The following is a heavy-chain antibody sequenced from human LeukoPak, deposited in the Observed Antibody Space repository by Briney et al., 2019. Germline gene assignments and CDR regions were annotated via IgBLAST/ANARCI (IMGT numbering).Heavy chain of an antibody. CDR1: GYTFTTYY. D-gene: IGHD3-10*01. Sequence: GASVKVSCKASGYTFTTYYIHWVRQAPGQGLEWMGFINPSGGSTSYAQKFQGRVTMTRDTSTSTVYMELSSLRSEDTAVYYRARNVASGLDYWGQGTLVIVSS. J-gene: IGHJ4*02. CDR3: ARNVASGLDY. V-gene: IGHV1-46*03. CDR2: INPSGGST.